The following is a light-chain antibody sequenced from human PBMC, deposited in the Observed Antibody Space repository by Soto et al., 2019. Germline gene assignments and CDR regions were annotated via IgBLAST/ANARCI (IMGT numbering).Light chain of an antibody. V-gene: IGKV3-15*01. Sequence: EIVMTQSPATLSVSPGERATLSCRASQSVSSNLAWYQQKPGQAPRLLIYGASTRATGIPERFSGIGSGTEFTLNISRLQSEDIGGYCCQQYDNWLRTFGQGTKLEIK. CDR1: QSVSSN. CDR2: GAS. CDR3: QQYDNWLRT. J-gene: IGKJ2*01.